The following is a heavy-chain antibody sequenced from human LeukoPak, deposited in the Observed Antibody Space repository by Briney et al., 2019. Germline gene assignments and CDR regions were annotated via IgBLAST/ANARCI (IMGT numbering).Heavy chain of an antibody. J-gene: IGHJ4*02. CDR2: INHSGST. Sequence: PSETLSLTCAVYGGSFSGYYWSWIRQPPGKGLEWIGEINHSGSTNYNPSLKSRVTISVDTSKNQFSLKLSSVTAADTAAYYCARGNGDYEGGLDYWGQGTLVTVSS. CDR3: ARGNGDYEGGLDY. CDR1: GGSFSGYY. D-gene: IGHD4-17*01. V-gene: IGHV4-34*01.